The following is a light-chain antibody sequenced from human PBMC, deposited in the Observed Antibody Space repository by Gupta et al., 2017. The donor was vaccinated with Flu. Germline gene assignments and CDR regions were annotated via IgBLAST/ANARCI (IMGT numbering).Light chain of an antibody. Sequence: AIQLTQSPSSLSASVGDRVTIACRTSQGIGSALAWYQQKLGKPPKLLIYHASTLESGGPSRFSCSGYGTDFTLTISSRQNADFANYYCQQFNNYHTFGQGTRLEIK. CDR3: QQFNNYHT. CDR2: HAS. CDR1: QGIGSA. V-gene: IGKV1D-13*01. J-gene: IGKJ5*01.